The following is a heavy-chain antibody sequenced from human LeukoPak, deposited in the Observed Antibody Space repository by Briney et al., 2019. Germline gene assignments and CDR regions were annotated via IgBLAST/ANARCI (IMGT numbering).Heavy chain of an antibody. Sequence: GESLKISCKGSGYSFTIYWIGWVRQMPGKGLEWMGIIYPGDSDTRYSPSFQGQVTISADKSISTAYLQWSSLKASDTAMYYCARLHYYDILTGYYFDYWGQGTLVTVSS. CDR1: GYSFTIYW. CDR2: IYPGDSDT. D-gene: IGHD3-9*01. V-gene: IGHV5-51*01. CDR3: ARLHYYDILTGYYFDY. J-gene: IGHJ4*02.